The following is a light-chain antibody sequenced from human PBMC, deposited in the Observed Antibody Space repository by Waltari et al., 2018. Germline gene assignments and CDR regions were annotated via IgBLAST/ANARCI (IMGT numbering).Light chain of an antibody. CDR3: QQSYSSPRT. CDR1: QSISNY. CDR2: ADS. Sequence: DIQMTQSPSSLSASVGDRVTITCRASQSISNYLNWYQHKPGKAPQLLIYADSRLPSGVPTRFRGSESGTDFTLTINSLQPEDFATYCCQQSYSSPRTFGQGTKLEIK. V-gene: IGKV1-39*01. J-gene: IGKJ2*01.